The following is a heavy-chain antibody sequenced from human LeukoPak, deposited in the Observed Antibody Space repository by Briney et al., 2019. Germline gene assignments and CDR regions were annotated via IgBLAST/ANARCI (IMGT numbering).Heavy chain of an antibody. V-gene: IGHV1-2*06. Sequence: AASVTVSCTASGYTFTDYYMHWVRQAPGQGLEWMGRLNPNSGDTDYAQNFRGRVTMTRDTSITTAYMELRRLTSDDTAVYYCARRPRSAAAGYFDYWGQGTLVTVSS. J-gene: IGHJ4*02. D-gene: IGHD6-13*01. CDR2: LNPNSGDT. CDR3: ARRPRSAAAGYFDY. CDR1: GYTFTDYY.